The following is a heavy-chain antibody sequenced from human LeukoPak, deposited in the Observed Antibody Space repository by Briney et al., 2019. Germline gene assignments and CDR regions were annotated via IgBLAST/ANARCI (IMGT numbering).Heavy chain of an antibody. CDR1: GYTFTGYF. V-gene: IGHV1-18*04. CDR3: ARGYYYDSSGSPPWGY. Sequence: ASVKVSCKTSGYTFTGYFLHWVRQAPGQGLEWMGRISAYNGNTNYAQKFQGRVSMTTDTSTSTAYMELRSLRSDDTAMYYCARGYYYDSSGSPPWGYWGQGTLVTISS. CDR2: ISAYNGNT. J-gene: IGHJ4*02. D-gene: IGHD3-22*01.